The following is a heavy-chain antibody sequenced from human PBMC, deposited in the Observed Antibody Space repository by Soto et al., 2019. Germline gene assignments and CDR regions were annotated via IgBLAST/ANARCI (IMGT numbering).Heavy chain of an antibody. D-gene: IGHD1-1*01. Sequence: QVQLQESGSGLVKPSQSLSLTCTVSGVSLNTADTWWSWIRQSPGKGLEFIGYYHSGGSTYYDASFRSRVIISADTSNSQFSLKLSSVTVADTAVYFCVRSRQMESGNDYGLDGWGPGTTVNVS. J-gene: IGHJ6*01. V-gene: IGHV4-30-4*01. CDR1: GVSLNTADTW. CDR3: VRSRQMESGNDYGLDG. CDR2: YHSGGST.